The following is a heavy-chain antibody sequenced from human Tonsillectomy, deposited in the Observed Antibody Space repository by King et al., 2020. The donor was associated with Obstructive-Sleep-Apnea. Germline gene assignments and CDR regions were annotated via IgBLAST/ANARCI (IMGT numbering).Heavy chain of an antibody. CDR3: ARNSGYDYYFDY. CDR2: INPDTGDT. CDR1: GYTFTGYY. J-gene: IGHJ4*02. V-gene: IGHV1-2*02. Sequence: QLVQSGAEVKKPGASVKVSCKASGYTFTGYYMHWVRQAPGQGLEWMGWINPDTGDTNFAQNFQGRVTMTRDTSISTAYMELSRLRSDDTAVYYCARNSGYDYYFDYWGQGTLATVSS. D-gene: IGHD5-12*01.